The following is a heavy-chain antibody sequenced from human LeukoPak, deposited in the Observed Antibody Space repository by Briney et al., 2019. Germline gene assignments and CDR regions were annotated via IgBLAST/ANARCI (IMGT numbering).Heavy chain of an antibody. CDR2: ISGRSSTI. J-gene: IGHJ4*02. D-gene: IGHD1-26*01. Sequence: GGSLRLSCAASAFNFSDYSMNWVRQAPGKGLEWISYISGRSSTIYYADSVRGRFTISGDNAKNSMYLQMHSLRAEYTAVYYGARDRLTSGSDFFDYWGQGTLVTVSS. CDR1: AFNFSDYS. CDR3: ARDRLTSGSDFFDY. V-gene: IGHV3-48*01.